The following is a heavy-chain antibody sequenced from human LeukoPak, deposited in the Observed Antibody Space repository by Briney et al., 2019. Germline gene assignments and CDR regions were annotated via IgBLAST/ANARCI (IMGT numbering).Heavy chain of an antibody. D-gene: IGHD3-22*01. CDR1: GGSFSRYY. J-gene: IGHJ4*02. V-gene: IGHV4-34*01. CDR2: INHSGRT. Sequence: PSETLSLTCAVYGGSFSRYYWSWIPQPPGKGLEWIGEINHSGRTNYNPSLTSRVTISVDTSKNQFSLKLSSVTAADTAVYYCARAFSGYSVGYWGQGTLVTVSS. CDR3: ARAFSGYSVGY.